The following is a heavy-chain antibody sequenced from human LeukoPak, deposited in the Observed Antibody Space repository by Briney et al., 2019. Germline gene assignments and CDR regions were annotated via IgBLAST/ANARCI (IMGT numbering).Heavy chain of an antibody. V-gene: IGHV1-69*13. CDR1: GGTFSSYA. Sequence: GASVKVSCKASGGTFSSYAISWVRQAPGQGLEWMGGIIPIFGTANYAQKFQGRVTITADESTSTAYMELSSLRTEDTAVYYCARDGYDLDTPMVSTIFDCWGQGTLVTVSS. CDR3: ARDGYDLDTPMVSTIFDC. D-gene: IGHD5-18*01. J-gene: IGHJ4*02. CDR2: IIPIFGTA.